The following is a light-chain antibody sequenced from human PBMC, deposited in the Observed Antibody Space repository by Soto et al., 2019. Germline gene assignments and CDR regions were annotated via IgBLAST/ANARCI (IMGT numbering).Light chain of an antibody. CDR3: ISYTSSSTRV. CDR2: EVS. CDR1: SSDVGGYNY. Sequence: QSALTQPASVSGSPGQSITISCTGTSSDVGGYNYVSWYQQHPGKAPKLMIYEVSNRPSGVSNRFSGSKSSNTASLTISGLQAEDEADYYCISYTSSSTRVFGTGTKLT. J-gene: IGLJ1*01. V-gene: IGLV2-14*01.